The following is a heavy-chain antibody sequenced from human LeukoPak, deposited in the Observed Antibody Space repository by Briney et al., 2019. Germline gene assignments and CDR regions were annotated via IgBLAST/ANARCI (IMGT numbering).Heavy chain of an antibody. D-gene: IGHD3/OR15-3a*01. CDR3: AREEGLDWFDP. CDR2: IYHSGST. V-gene: IGHV4-30-2*01. CDR1: VGSISSGSYS. J-gene: IGHJ5*02. Sequence: PSQSLSLTCSVSVGSISSGSYSWSWIRQPPGKGLEWIGYIYHSGSTYYNPSLKSRVTISVDRSKNQFSLKLSSVTAADTAVYYCAREEGLDWFDPWGQGTLVTVSS.